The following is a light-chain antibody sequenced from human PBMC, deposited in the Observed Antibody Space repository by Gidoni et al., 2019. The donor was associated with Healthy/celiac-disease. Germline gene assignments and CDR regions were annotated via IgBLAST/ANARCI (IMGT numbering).Light chain of an antibody. CDR2: DVS. V-gene: IGLV2-14*04. CDR1: SSDVGGYNY. J-gene: IGLJ2*01. Sequence: GSPGQSITISCTGTSSDVGGYNYVSWYQQHPGKAPKLMIYDVSNRPSGVSNRFSGSKSGNTASLTSSGLQAEDEADYYCSSYTSSSTLVVFGGGTKLTVL. CDR3: SSYTSSSTLVV.